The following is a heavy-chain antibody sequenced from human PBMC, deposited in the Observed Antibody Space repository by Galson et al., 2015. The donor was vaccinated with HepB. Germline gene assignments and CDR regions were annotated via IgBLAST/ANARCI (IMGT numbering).Heavy chain of an antibody. D-gene: IGHD3-16*01. CDR2: INWDGVLI. Sequence: SLRLSCAASGFTFDDYAIHWVRQVQGKGLEWVSGINWDGVLINYPDSVDGRFTVSRDSVKNCLYLQMNDLRPEDTALYFCARAPKGWGPSDYWGQGTLVTVSS. CDR3: ARAPKGWGPSDY. CDR1: GFTFDDYA. J-gene: IGHJ4*02. V-gene: IGHV3-9*01.